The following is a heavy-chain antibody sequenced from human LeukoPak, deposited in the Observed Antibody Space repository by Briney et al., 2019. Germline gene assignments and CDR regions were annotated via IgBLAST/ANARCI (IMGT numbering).Heavy chain of an antibody. V-gene: IGHV3-7*01. Sequence: GGSLRLSCAASGFTFSSYWMSWVRQAPGKGLEWVANIKQDGSEKYYVDSVKGRFTISRDNAKNSLYLQMNSLRAEDTAVYYCARDKGAFLNPYYYYGMDVWGQGSTVTVSS. CDR3: ARDKGAFLNPYYYYGMDV. CDR1: GFTFSSYW. CDR2: IKQDGSEK. J-gene: IGHJ6*02.